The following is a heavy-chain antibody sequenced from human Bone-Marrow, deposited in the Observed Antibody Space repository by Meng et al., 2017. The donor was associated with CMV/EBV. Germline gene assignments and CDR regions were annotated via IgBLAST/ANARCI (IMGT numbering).Heavy chain of an antibody. CDR3: VRNSPGGWAIVVVPAAIREVG. CDR1: GFTFSSYG. D-gene: IGHD2-2*01. V-gene: IGHV3-30*02. CDR2: IRYDGSNK. Sequence: GESLKISCAASGFTFSSYGMHWVRQAPGKGLEWVAFIRYDGSNKYYADSVKGRFIISRDNSRNFLYQQMNSLRPEDMAVYYCVRNSPGGWAIVVVPAAIREVGWGQGTLVTVSS. J-gene: IGHJ4*02.